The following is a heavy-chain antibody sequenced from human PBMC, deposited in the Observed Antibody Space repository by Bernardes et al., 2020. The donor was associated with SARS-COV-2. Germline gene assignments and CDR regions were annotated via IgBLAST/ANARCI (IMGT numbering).Heavy chain of an antibody. Sequence: GGSLRLSCAASGFSFNNYAMNWVRQAPGKGLQWVSTFTSGGYTSYADSVKGRFTISRDNSKNTLFLQMNSLRAEDTAEYFCAKGILGGWSCYGMDVWGQGTTVTVSS. V-gene: IGHV3-23*01. CDR1: GFSFNNYA. D-gene: IGHD3-16*01. CDR3: AKGILGGWSCYGMDV. J-gene: IGHJ6*02. CDR2: FTSGGYT.